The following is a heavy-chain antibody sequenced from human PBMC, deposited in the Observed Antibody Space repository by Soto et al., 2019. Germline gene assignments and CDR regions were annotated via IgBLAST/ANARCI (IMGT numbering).Heavy chain of an antibody. CDR2: INHSGST. CDR1: GGSFSGYY. D-gene: IGHD2-15*01. V-gene: IGHV4-34*01. CDR3: ARGWGYCSGGSCYKDYYYYMDV. Sequence: QVQLQQWGAGLLKPSETLSLTCAVYGGSFSGYYWSWIRQPPGKGLEWIGEINHSGSTNYNPSLKRRVTISVDTSKNQFSLKLSSVTAADTAVYYCARGWGYCSGGSCYKDYYYYMDVWAKGTTVTVSS. J-gene: IGHJ6*03.